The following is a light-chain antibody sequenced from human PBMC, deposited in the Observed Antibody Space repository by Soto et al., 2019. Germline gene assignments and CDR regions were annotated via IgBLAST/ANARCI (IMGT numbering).Light chain of an antibody. CDR2: SDN. CDR3: AAWDVSLVV. Sequence: QSVLTQPPSASGTPGQRVTISCSGSSSNIGTNTVIWYQKLQVAAPKLLISSDNQRPSGVPDRFSGSKSVTSASLAISGLQSEDEADSYCAAWDVSLVVFGGGTKITVL. CDR1: SSNIGTNT. J-gene: IGLJ2*01. V-gene: IGLV1-44*01.